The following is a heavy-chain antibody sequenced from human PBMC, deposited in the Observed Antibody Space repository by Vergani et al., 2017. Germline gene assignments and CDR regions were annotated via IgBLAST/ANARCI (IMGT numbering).Heavy chain of an antibody. CDR3: ARVTGAWFDP. D-gene: IGHD1-14*01. CDR2: IYYSGST. V-gene: IGHV4-39*07. CDR1: GGSISSSSYY. J-gene: IGHJ5*02. Sequence: QLQLQESGPGLVKPSETLSLTCTVSGGSISSSSYYWGWIRQPPGKGLEWIGSIYYSGSTYYNPSRKSRVTISVDTAKNPFSLMLSSVTAADTAVYYCARVTGAWFDPGGQGTLVTVSS.